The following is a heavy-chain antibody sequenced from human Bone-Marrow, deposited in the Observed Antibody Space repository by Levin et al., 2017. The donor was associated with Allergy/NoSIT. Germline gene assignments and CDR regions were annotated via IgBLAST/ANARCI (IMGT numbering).Heavy chain of an antibody. V-gene: IGHV3-74*01. CDR1: EVTFRNSW. CDR3: AGLRYKWNPGLLDP. Sequence: GESLKISCVASEVTFRNSWMHWVRQAPGKGLVWVSCINSDGTNPNYADSVKGRFTISRDNAKNTVYLQMNSLRAEDTAVYYCAGLRYKWNPGLLDPWGQGTLVTVSS. J-gene: IGHJ5*02. CDR2: INSDGTNP. D-gene: IGHD1-20*01.